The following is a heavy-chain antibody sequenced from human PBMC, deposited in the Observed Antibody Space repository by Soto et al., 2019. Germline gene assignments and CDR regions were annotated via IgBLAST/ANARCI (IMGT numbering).Heavy chain of an antibody. J-gene: IGHJ6*02. D-gene: IGHD1-26*01. CDR3: ARVIGCYRSGNYYYCGMDV. CDR1: GFTFTSYS. V-gene: IGHV3-21*01. CDR2: ISRGSDYI. Sequence: EVQLVESGGGLVKPGGSLRISCAASGFTFTSYSMNWVRQTPGKGLEWVSSISRGSDYIHYADSLKGRFTISRDNAKNSMYLQMNSLRDEDTAVYYCARVIGCYRSGNYYYCGMDVWGQGTTVTVSS.